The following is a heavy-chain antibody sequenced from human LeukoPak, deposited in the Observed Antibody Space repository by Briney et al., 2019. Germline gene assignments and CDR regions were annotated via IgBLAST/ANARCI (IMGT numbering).Heavy chain of an antibody. CDR1: GGTFSSYA. CDR2: IIPIFGTA. D-gene: IGHD6-13*01. J-gene: IGHJ3*02. V-gene: IGHV1-69*05. CDR3: ATRYSSSWDDAFDI. Sequence: SVKVSCKASGGTFSSYAISWVRQAPGQGLEWMGRIIPIFGTANYTQKFQGRVTITTDESTSTAYMELSSLRSEDTAVYYCATRYSSSWDDAFDIWGQGTMVTVSS.